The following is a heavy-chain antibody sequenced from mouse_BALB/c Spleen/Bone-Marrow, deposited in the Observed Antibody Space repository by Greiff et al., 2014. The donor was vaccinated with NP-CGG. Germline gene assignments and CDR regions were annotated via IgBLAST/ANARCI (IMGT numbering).Heavy chain of an antibody. J-gene: IGHJ4*01. Sequence: VQLVESGAELVKPGASVKLSCKASGYTFTSYWMHWVKRRPGQGLEWIGEINPSNGRTNYNEKFKSKATLTLDKSSSTAYMQLSSLTSEDSAVYYCSREESLGDAMDYWGQGTSVTVSS. CDR2: INPSNGRT. CDR1: GYTFTSYW. V-gene: IGHV1S81*02. CDR3: SREESLGDAMDY. D-gene: IGHD4-1*01.